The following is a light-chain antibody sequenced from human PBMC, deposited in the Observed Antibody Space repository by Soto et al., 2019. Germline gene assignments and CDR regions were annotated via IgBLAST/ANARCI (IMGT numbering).Light chain of an antibody. CDR3: SSYTTSSTHL. V-gene: IGLV2-14*03. Sequence: QSALTQPASVSGSPGQSITISCTGTSRNVGGYNFVSWYQHHPGKAPKLIIYDVTDRPSGVSNRFSGSKSGNTASLTISGLRAEVEADYYCSSYTTSSTHLFGGGTKLTVL. CDR1: SRNVGGYNF. J-gene: IGLJ2*01. CDR2: DVT.